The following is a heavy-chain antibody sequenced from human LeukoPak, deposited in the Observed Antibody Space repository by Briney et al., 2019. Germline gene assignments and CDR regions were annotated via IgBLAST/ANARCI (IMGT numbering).Heavy chain of an antibody. J-gene: IGHJ4*02. D-gene: IGHD3-16*01. V-gene: IGHV4-34*01. CDR3: ARLIYSRGLGY. CDR1: GGSFSGYY. CDR2: INHSGST. Sequence: SETLSLTCAVYGGSFSGYYWSWIRQPPGKGLEWIGEINHSGSTNYNPSLKSRVTISVDTSKNQFSLKLSSVTAADTAVYYCARLIYSRGLGYWGQGTLVTVPS.